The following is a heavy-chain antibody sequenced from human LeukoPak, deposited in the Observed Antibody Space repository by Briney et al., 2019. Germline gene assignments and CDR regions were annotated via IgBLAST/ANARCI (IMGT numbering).Heavy chain of an antibody. CDR3: ARDYCSRTSCYYNYYYMDV. CDR2: FYYSGIT. CDR1: SRLMCISRYL. D-gene: IGHD2-2*01. Sequence: PSETLSLTCTVSSRLMCISRYLWGWICQPPGKGVEWLGRFYYSGITYYIPSLTSRVPISVDPSKNLFSLKLSSVTAADTAVYYRARDYCSRTSCYYNYYYMDVWGKGTTVTVSS. J-gene: IGHJ6*03. V-gene: IGHV4-39*01.